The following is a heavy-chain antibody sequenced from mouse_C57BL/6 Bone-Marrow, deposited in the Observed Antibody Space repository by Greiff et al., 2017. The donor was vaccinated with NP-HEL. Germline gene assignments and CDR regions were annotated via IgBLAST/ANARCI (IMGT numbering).Heavy chain of an antibody. D-gene: IGHD1-1*01. CDR2: IDPTSGGT. Sequence: VQLQQPGADLVKPGASVKLSCKASGYTFTSSWMHWVKQRPGRGLEWIGRIDPTSGGTKFNEKFKTKATLTVAKPSSTAYMQLSSLTSEDSAVYYCARYYYGSRGWYFDVWGTGTTVTVSS. CDR3: ARYYYGSRGWYFDV. J-gene: IGHJ1*03. CDR1: GYTFTSSW. V-gene: IGHV1-72*01.